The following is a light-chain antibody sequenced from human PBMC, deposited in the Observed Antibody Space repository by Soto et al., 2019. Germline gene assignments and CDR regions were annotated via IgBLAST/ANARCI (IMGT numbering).Light chain of an antibody. CDR3: SSYASSNRGV. Sequence: QSALTQPPSASGSPGQSVTISCTGTSSDVGGYNYVSWYQQHPGKAPKLMFYEVSKRPSGVPDRFAGSKSGNTASLTVSGLQAEDEADYYCSSYASSNRGVFGGGTKLIVL. CDR2: EVS. V-gene: IGLV2-8*01. J-gene: IGLJ3*02. CDR1: SSDVGGYNY.